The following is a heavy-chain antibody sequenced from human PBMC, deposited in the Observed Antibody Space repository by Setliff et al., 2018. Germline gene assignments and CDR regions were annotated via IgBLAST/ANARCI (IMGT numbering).Heavy chain of an antibody. V-gene: IGHV3-11*04. CDR3: AKVKKQLIRGFGFDY. CDR1: GGSFSDLY. Sequence: LSLTCTVYGGSFSDLYMSWVRQVPGKGLEWLSKISGTGNTVYYADSVKGRFTISRDNPKNTLFLQMDSLRVEDTGVYYCAKVKKQLIRGFGFDYWGQGTPVTVSS. CDR2: ISGTGNTV. D-gene: IGHD3-10*01. J-gene: IGHJ4*02.